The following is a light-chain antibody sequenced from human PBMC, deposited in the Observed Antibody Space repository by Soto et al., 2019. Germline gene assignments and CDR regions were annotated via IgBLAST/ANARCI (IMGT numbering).Light chain of an antibody. CDR1: SSDVGGYNY. V-gene: IGLV2-11*01. J-gene: IGLJ1*01. Sequence: QSALTQPRSVSGSPGQSVTISCTGTSSDVGGYNYVSWYQQHPGKAPKLMIHDVSKRPSGVPDRFSASKSGNTASLTISGLQAEDEADYYCCSYAGSYSYVFGTGTKLTVL. CDR3: CSYAGSYSYV. CDR2: DVS.